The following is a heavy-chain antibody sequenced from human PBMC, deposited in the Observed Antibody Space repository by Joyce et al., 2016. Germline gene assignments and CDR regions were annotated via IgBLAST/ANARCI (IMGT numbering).Heavy chain of an antibody. J-gene: IGHJ4*02. D-gene: IGHD4-11*01. CDR1: GYTFTGHY. V-gene: IGHV1-2*02. Sequence: QVQLVQSGAEMKKPGASVKVSCKTSGYTFTGHYLHWVRQAPGQGLEWMGWINPHRGGTNYAQKFQGKVTLTRDTSINTAYMELGGLTFDDTAVYFCARVTAISNYNANFDYWGQGTLVTVSS. CDR2: INPHRGGT. CDR3: ARVTAISNYNANFDY.